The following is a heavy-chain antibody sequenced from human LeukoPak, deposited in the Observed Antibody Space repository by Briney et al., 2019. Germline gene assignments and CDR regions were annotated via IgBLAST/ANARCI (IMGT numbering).Heavy chain of an antibody. CDR2: VDPEDGET. CDR1: GYTFTDYY. V-gene: IGHV1-69-2*01. D-gene: IGHD5-24*01. CDR3: ATGRWLQPFDP. J-gene: IGHJ5*02. Sequence: ATVKVSCKVSGYTFTDYYMHWVQQAPGKGLEWMGLVDPEDGETIYAETFQGRVTITADTSTDTAYIELSSLRSEDTALYYCATGRWLQPFDPWGQGTLVTVSS.